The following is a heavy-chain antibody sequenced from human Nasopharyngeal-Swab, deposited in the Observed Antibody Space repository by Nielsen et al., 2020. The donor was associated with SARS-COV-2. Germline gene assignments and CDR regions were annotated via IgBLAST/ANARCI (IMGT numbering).Heavy chain of an antibody. V-gene: IGHV3-13*01. D-gene: IGHD3-16*01. CDR3: ARGGEIGFDY. CDR1: GFTFSTYD. Sequence: GGSLRLSCAASGFTFSTYDMHWVRQVAGKGLEWVSGIGAGGDTYYAGSVQGRFGISRENAKNSAYLEMSRLRVDDTAVYYRARGGEIGFDYWGQGALVTVSS. CDR2: IGAGGDT. J-gene: IGHJ4*02.